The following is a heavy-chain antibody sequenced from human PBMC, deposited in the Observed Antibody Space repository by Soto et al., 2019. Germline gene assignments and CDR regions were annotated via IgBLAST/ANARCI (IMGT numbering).Heavy chain of an antibody. Sequence: GESLKISCRGSGYSFTSYWISWVRQMPGKGLEWMGRIDPSDSYTNYSPSFQGHVTISADKSISTAYLQWSSLKASDTAMYYCASSITIFGVVIPNGMDVWGQGTTVTVSS. CDR1: GYSFTSYW. CDR3: ASSITIFGVVIPNGMDV. J-gene: IGHJ6*02. CDR2: IDPSDSYT. V-gene: IGHV5-10-1*01. D-gene: IGHD3-3*01.